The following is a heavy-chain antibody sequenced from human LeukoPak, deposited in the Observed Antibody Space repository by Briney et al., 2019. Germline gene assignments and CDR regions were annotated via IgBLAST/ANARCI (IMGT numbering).Heavy chain of an antibody. CDR1: GFTFSNFV. Sequence: PGGSLRLSCEVSGFTFSNFVMAWVRQGPGMGLEWLAYINDGGNIIRYADTVRGRFTISRDSVKKSGFLQMNSLRVDDTAIYYCAGGPQFSGCHGFWGQGTLVTVSS. V-gene: IGHV3-48*03. CDR3: AGGPQFSGCHGF. D-gene: IGHD1-26*01. J-gene: IGHJ4*02. CDR2: INDGGNII.